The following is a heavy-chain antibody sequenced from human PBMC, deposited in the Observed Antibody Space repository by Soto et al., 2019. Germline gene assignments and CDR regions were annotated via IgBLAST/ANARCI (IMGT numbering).Heavy chain of an antibody. V-gene: IGHV3-23*01. J-gene: IGHJ4*02. CDR3: AKRPFTSSGSFDY. CDR2: FSGSGGST. Sequence: GGSLRLSCAASGCPFSSYGMHWVRQAPGKGLEWVSTFSGSGGSTYYADSVKGRFTISRDDSKNTLYLQMNSLRAEDTAVYYCAKRPFTSSGSFDYWGQGTLVTVSS. D-gene: IGHD6-19*01. CDR1: GCPFSSYG.